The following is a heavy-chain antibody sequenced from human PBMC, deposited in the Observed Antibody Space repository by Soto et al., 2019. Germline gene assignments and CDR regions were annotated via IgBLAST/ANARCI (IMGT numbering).Heavy chain of an antibody. Sequence: QVQLVQSGAEVKKPGASVKVACKASGYTFTSYDIKWVRQATGQGLEWMGWMNPTTGSTGFAQKSKGRPTTTSNTSISAAHLEQTRLTSEDTAAYNCARRTLAAVTVDSWGQGTLVTVSS. CDR1: GYTFTSYD. J-gene: IGHJ4*02. V-gene: IGHV1-8*01. D-gene: IGHD1-20*01. CDR3: ARRTLAAVTVDS. CDR2: MNPTTGST.